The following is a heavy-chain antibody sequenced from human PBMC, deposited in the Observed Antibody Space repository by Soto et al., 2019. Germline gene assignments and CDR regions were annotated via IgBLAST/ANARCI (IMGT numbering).Heavy chain of an antibody. CDR1: GGSISSYY. J-gene: IGHJ4*02. CDR2: IYYSGST. V-gene: IGHV4-59*01. D-gene: IGHD6-13*01. Sequence: SETLSLTCTVSGGSISSYYWSWIRQPPGKGLEWIGYIYYSGSTNYNPSLKSRVTISVDTSKNQFSLKLSSVTAADTAVYYCARFIAAAGNFDYWGQGTLVTVSS. CDR3: ARFIAAAGNFDY.